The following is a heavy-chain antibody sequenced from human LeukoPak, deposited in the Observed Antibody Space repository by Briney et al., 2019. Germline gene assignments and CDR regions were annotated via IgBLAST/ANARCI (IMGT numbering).Heavy chain of an antibody. D-gene: IGHD6-19*01. CDR3: ARAQYSSGWQLPIVDY. CDR1: GGPISSHY. J-gene: IGHJ4*02. Sequence: SETLSLTCTVSGGPISSHYWSWIRQPPGKGLEWIGYIYYSGSTNYNPSLKSRVTISVDTSKNQFSLKLSSVTAADTAVYYCARAQYSSGWQLPIVDYWGQGTLVTVSS. V-gene: IGHV4-59*11. CDR2: IYYSGST.